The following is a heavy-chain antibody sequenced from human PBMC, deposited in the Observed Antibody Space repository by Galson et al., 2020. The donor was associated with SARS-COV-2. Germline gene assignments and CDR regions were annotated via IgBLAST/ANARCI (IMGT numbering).Heavy chain of an antibody. D-gene: IGHD2-15*01. CDR1: GYSFTSYW. Sequence: KIGESLKISCKGSGYSFTSYWIGWVRQMPGKGLEWMGIIYPGNSDTRYSPSFQGQVSISADKSISTAYLQWSSLKASDTAMYYCARRGCGGGTCYGQSDYWGQGTLVTVSS. CDR3: ARRGCGGGTCYGQSDY. J-gene: IGHJ4*02. CDR2: IYPGNSDT. V-gene: IGHV5-51*01.